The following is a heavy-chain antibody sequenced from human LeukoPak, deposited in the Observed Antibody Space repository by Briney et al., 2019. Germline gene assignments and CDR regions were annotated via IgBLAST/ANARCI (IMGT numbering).Heavy chain of an antibody. CDR1: GYTLTSYG. D-gene: IGHD3-10*01. J-gene: IGHJ4*02. V-gene: IGHV1-2*02. CDR2: INPNSGGT. CDR3: ASYSHDAMVRGVIIPIDY. Sequence: ASVKVSCKASGYTLTSYGISWVRQAPGQGLEWMGWINPNSGGTNYAQKFQGRVTMTRDTSISTAYMELSRLRSDDTAVYYCASYSHDAMVRGVIIPIDYWGQGTLVTVSS.